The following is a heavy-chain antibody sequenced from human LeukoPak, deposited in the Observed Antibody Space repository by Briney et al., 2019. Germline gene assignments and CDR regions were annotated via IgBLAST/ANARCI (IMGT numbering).Heavy chain of an antibody. Sequence: PGGSLRLSCAASGFSFSNYAMTWVRQAPGKGLEWVSLVSGSGAGTNYADSVRGRFTISRDNSKNTLSLQMNSLRAEDTAVYYCAKVIRLAPGQYYFDFWGQGTLATVSS. J-gene: IGHJ4*02. CDR2: VSGSGAGT. D-gene: IGHD6-19*01. CDR1: GFSFSNYA. V-gene: IGHV3-23*01. CDR3: AKVIRLAPGQYYFDF.